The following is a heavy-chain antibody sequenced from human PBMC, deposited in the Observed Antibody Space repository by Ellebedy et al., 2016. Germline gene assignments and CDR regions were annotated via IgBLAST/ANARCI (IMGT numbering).Heavy chain of an antibody. D-gene: IGHD6-19*01. Sequence: SETLSLTCTVSHDNIKTFSWSWIRQPPGKPLEWLGDIFYNGTTIYHPSLNPRPTMSRDLSKKEFSVKMTSVTAADTAFYYCTRRVRASGWADPWGQGILVIVS. J-gene: IGHJ5*02. CDR3: TRRVRASGWADP. V-gene: IGHV4-59*08. CDR1: HDNIKTFS. CDR2: IFYNGTT.